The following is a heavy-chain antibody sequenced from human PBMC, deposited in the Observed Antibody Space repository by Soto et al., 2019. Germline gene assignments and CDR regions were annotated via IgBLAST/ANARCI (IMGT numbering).Heavy chain of an antibody. V-gene: IGHV1-69*06. CDR2: IIPIFGTA. D-gene: IGHD3-22*01. J-gene: IGHJ3*02. CDR1: GGTFSSYA. CDR3: AREITDSSGYRWNAFDI. Sequence: VQLVQSGAEVKKPGSSVKVSCKASGGTFSSYAISWVRQAPGQGLEWMGGIIPIFGTANYAQKFQGRVTITADKSTSTAYMELSSLRSEDTAVYYCAREITDSSGYRWNAFDIWGQGTMVTVSS.